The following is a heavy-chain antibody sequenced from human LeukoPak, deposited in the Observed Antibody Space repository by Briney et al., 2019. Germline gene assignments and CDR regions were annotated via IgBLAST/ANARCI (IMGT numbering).Heavy chain of an antibody. V-gene: IGHV4-38-2*02. Sequence: PSETLSLTCTVSGYSISNGYYWAWIRQPPGKGLEWIGSTFHSGSTHYSPSLKSRVILSVDTSKNQVSLNLISVTAADTAVYYCARTLVGATKFTPWGQGTLVTVSS. CDR2: TFHSGST. CDR1: GYSISNGYY. D-gene: IGHD1-26*01. CDR3: ARTLVGATKFTP. J-gene: IGHJ5*02.